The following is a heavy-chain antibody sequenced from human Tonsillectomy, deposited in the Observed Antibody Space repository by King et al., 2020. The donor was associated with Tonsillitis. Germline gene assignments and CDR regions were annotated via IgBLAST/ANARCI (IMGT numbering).Heavy chain of an antibody. J-gene: IGHJ3*02. CDR1: GYSIRSGYY. CDR3: ARGDSQFYDFWSGYSDAFDI. CDR2: IYHSGST. D-gene: IGHD3-3*01. V-gene: IGHV4-38-2*02. Sequence: QLQESGPGLVKPSETLSLTCTVSGYSIRSGYYWGWIRQPPGKGLEYIGTIYHSGSTYYNPSLKSRVTISVDTSKNQFSLKLSSVTAADTAVYYCARGDSQFYDFWSGYSDAFDIWGQGTMVTVSS.